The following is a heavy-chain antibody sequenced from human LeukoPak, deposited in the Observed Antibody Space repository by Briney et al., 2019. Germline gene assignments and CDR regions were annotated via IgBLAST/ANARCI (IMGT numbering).Heavy chain of an antibody. Sequence: GRSLRLSCAASGFTFSSYWMHWVRQAPGKGLVWVSRINSDGSSTSYADSVKGRFTISRDNAKNTLYLQMNSLRAEDTAVYYCAREGVGATMNYWGQGTLVTVSS. CDR3: AREGVGATMNY. CDR1: GFTFSSYW. V-gene: IGHV3-74*01. D-gene: IGHD1-26*01. CDR2: INSDGSST. J-gene: IGHJ4*02.